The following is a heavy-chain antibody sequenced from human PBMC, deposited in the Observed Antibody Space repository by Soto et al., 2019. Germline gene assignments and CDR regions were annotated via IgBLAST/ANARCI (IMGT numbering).Heavy chain of an antibody. CDR2: IYYSGST. CDR1: GGSVSSGSYY. Sequence: SETLSLTCTVSGGSVSSGSYYWSWIRQPPGKGLEWIGYIYYSGSTNYNPSLKSRVTISVDTSKNQFSLKLSSVTAADTAVYYCARDRMTFDYCGNSNYYCMDVWGQGTTVTVSS. J-gene: IGHJ6*02. CDR3: ARDRMTFDYCGNSNYYCMDV. V-gene: IGHV4-61*01. D-gene: IGHD4-17*01.